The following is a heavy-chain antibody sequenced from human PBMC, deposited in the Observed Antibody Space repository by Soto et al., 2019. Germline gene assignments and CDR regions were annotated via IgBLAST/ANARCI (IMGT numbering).Heavy chain of an antibody. CDR1: GFTFSSYA. D-gene: IGHD1-26*01. V-gene: IGHV3-30-3*01. Sequence: GGSLRLSCAASGFTFSSYAMHWVRQAPGKGLGWVAVISYDGSNKYYADSVKGRFTISRDNSKNTLYLQMNSLRAEDTAVYYCAKASSYYYFDYWGQGTLVTVSS. CDR3: AKASSYYYFDY. J-gene: IGHJ4*02. CDR2: ISYDGSNK.